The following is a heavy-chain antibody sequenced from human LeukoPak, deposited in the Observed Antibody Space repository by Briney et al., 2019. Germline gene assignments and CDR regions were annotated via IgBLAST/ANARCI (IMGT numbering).Heavy chain of an antibody. CDR3: ARDPMVVAATSYNRKGFDP. CDR1: GGSISSYY. D-gene: IGHD2-15*01. V-gene: IGHV4-4*07. Sequence: PSETLSLTCTVSGGSISSYYWSWIRQPAGKGLEWIGRIYTSGSTNYNPSLKSRVTMSVDTSKNQFSLKLSSVTAADTAVYYCARDPMVVAATSYNRKGFDPWGQGTLVTVSS. CDR2: IYTSGST. J-gene: IGHJ5*02.